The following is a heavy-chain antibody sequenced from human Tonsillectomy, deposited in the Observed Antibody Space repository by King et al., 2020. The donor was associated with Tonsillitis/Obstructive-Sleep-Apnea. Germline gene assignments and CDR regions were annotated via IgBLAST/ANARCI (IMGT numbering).Heavy chain of an antibody. J-gene: IGHJ3*02. D-gene: IGHD2-2*01. V-gene: IGHV3-13*04. Sequence: EVQLVESGGGLVQPGGSLRLSCAASGFTFSSYDMHWVRQATGKGLEWVSGIGSAGDTYYPGSVKGRFTISRENAKNSLYLQMNSLRAGDTAVYYCARGYCSSTSCYSRRNAFDIWGQGTMVTVSS. CDR1: GFTFSSYD. CDR2: IGSAGDT. CDR3: ARGYCSSTSCYSRRNAFDI.